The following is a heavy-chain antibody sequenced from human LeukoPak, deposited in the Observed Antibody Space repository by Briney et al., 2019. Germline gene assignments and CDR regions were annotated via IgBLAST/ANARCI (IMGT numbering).Heavy chain of an antibody. CDR1: GYSFTSYW. Sequence: GESLKISCKGSGYSFTSYWIGWVRQMPGKGLEWMGIIYPGDSDTRYSPSFQGQVTISADKSISTAYLQWSSLKASDTAMYYCARHGLAPEPYYYYYYMDVWGKGTTVTVSS. J-gene: IGHJ6*03. CDR3: ARHGLAPEPYYYYYYMDV. D-gene: IGHD1-14*01. CDR2: IYPGDSDT. V-gene: IGHV5-51*01.